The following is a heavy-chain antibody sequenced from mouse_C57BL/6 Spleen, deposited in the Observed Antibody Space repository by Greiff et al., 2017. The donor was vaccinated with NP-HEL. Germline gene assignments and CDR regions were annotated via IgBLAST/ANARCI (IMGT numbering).Heavy chain of an antibody. CDR2: IYPGSGST. Sequence: QVQLKQPGAELVKPGASVKMSCKASGYTFTSYWITWVKQRPGQGLEWIGDIYPGSGSTNYNEKFKSKATLTVDTSSSTAYMQLSSLTSEDSAVYYCAIYYYGSSYGFDYWGQGTTLTVSS. CDR3: AIYYYGSSYGFDY. V-gene: IGHV1-55*01. J-gene: IGHJ2*01. CDR1: GYTFTSYW. D-gene: IGHD1-1*01.